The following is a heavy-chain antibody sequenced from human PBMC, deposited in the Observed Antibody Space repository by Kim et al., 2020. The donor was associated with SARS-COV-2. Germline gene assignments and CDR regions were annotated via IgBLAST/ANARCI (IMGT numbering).Heavy chain of an antibody. V-gene: IGHV1-69*04. D-gene: IGHD2-2*01. Sequence: SVKVSCKASGGTFSSYTISWVRQAPGQGLEWMGRIIPILGIANYAQKFQGRVTITADKSTSTAYMELSSLRSEDTAVYYCARDDPYCSSTSCYGPEGAFDIWGQGTMVTVSS. CDR3: ARDDPYCSSTSCYGPEGAFDI. J-gene: IGHJ3*02. CDR1: GGTFSSYT. CDR2: IIPILGIA.